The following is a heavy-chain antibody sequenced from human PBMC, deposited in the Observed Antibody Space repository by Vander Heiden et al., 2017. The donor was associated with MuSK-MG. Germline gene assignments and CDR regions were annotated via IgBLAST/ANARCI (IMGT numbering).Heavy chain of an antibody. CDR1: GFTFSSYW. V-gene: IGHV3-7*01. J-gene: IGHJ5*02. CDR2: IKQDGSEK. D-gene: IGHD1-7*01. Sequence: EVQLVESGGDLVQPGGSLRLSCAAPGFTFSSYWMSWVRQAPGKGLEWVANIKQDGSEKHYVDSVKGRFTISRDNAKNSLYLQMNSLRAEDTAVYYCAGNWNYRFDPWGQGTLVTVSP. CDR3: AGNWNYRFDP.